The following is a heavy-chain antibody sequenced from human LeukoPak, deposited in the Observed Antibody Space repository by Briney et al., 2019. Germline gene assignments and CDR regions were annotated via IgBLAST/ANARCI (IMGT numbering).Heavy chain of an antibody. CDR2: IYYSGST. J-gene: IGHJ4*02. V-gene: IGHV4-59*12. D-gene: IGHD3-10*01. Sequence: SETLSLTCTVSGGSISSYYWSWIRQPPGKGLEWIGYIYYSGSTNYNPSLKSRVTISVDTSKNQFSLKLTSVTAADTAVYYCARDKGYGSGSDDFWGQGTLVTVSS. CDR3: ARDKGYGSGSDDF. CDR1: GGSISSYY.